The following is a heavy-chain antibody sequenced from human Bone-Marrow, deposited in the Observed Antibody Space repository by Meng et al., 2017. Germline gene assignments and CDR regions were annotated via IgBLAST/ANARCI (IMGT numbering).Heavy chain of an antibody. CDR1: GITFSNYE. J-gene: IGHJ4*02. Sequence: GESLKISCEASGITFSNYEMNWVRQAPGKGLEWVSYITTSGSTIYYADSVKGRVTISRDNAKNSLYLQMNSLRAEDTAVYYCAKVSRFSRFGELSGYYFDYWGQGTLVTVSS. CDR2: ITTSGSTI. CDR3: AKVSRFSRFGELSGYYFDY. D-gene: IGHD3-10*01. V-gene: IGHV3-48*03.